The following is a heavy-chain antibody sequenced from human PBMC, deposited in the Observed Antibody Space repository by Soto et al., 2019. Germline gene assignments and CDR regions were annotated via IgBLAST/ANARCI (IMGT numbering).Heavy chain of an antibody. D-gene: IGHD3-10*01. V-gene: IGHV4-34*09. CDR3: ARSVTP. J-gene: IGHJ5*02. CDR2: INHSGST. CDR1: GGSFSGYY. Sequence: SETLSLTCAVYGGSFSGYYWSWIRQPPGKGLEWIGEINHSGSTNYNPSLKSRVTISVDTSKNQFSLKLSSVTAADTAVYYCARSVTPWGQGTLVTVSS.